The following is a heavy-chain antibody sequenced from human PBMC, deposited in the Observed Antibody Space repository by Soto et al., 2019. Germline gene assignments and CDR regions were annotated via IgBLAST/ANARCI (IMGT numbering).Heavy chain of an antibody. Sequence: SVKVSCKATGGTFSSYAISWVRQAPGQGLEWMGGIIPIFGTANYAQRIQGRVTITADESTSTAYMELSSLRSEDTAVYYCARMVTRYSGYGDYYYYGIDVWGQGTTVTVSS. CDR1: GGTFSSYA. CDR3: ARMVTRYSGYGDYYYYGIDV. J-gene: IGHJ6*02. D-gene: IGHD5-12*01. CDR2: IIPIFGTA. V-gene: IGHV1-69*13.